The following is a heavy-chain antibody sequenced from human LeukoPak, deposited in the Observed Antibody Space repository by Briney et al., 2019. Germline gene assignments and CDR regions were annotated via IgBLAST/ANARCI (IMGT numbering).Heavy chain of an antibody. CDR3: ARDKVPGDY. CDR2: IYYTGTT. D-gene: IGHD1-1*01. Sequence: SETLSLTCTVSNGSISSFYWTWIRQPPGKGLEWIGYIYYTGTTDYNPALKSRVTISVDTSKNQFSLNLSSVTAADTAVYYCARDKVPGDYWGQGTLVTVSS. V-gene: IGHV4-59*01. CDR1: NGSISSFY. J-gene: IGHJ4*02.